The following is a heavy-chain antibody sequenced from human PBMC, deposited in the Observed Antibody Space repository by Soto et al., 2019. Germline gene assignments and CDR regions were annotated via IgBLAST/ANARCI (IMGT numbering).Heavy chain of an antibody. CDR3: ANVIVGATKWGSGDYGMDV. D-gene: IGHD1-26*01. J-gene: IGHJ6*02. CDR1: GFTFSSYG. V-gene: IGHV3-30*18. Sequence: GGSLRLSCAASGFTFSSYGMHWVRQAPGKGLEWVAVISYDGSNKYYADSVKGRFTISRDNSKNTLYLQMNSLRAEDTAVYYCANVIVGATKWGSGDYGMDVWGQGTTVTVSS. CDR2: ISYDGSNK.